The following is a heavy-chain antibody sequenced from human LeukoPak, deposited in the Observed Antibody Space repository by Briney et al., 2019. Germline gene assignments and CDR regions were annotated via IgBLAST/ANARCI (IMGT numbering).Heavy chain of an antibody. Sequence: SQTLSLTCTVSGGSISSGTYYWSWIRQPAGKGLEWIRRIYTSGSTNYNPSLKSRVTISVDRSKNQFSLKLSSVTAADTAVYYCARGVGGYCSGGSCYSGPNWFDPWGQGTLVTVSS. CDR3: ARGVGGYCSGGSCYSGPNWFDP. CDR2: IYTSGST. V-gene: IGHV4-61*02. J-gene: IGHJ5*02. D-gene: IGHD2-15*01. CDR1: GGSISSGTYY.